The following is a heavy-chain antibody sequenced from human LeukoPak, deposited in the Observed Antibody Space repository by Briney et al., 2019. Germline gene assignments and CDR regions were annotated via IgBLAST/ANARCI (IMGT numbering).Heavy chain of an antibody. J-gene: IGHJ4*02. V-gene: IGHV2-70*11. CDR3: ARMNVYYYDSSGYYAD. CDR2: IDWDDDK. CDR1: GFSLSTSGMC. Sequence: SGPTLVNPTQTLTLTCTFSGFSLSTSGMCVSWIRQPPGKALEWLARIDWDDDKYYSTSLKTRLTISKDTSKNQVVLTMTNMDPVDTATYYCARMNVYYYDSSGYYADWGQGTLVTVSS. D-gene: IGHD3-22*01.